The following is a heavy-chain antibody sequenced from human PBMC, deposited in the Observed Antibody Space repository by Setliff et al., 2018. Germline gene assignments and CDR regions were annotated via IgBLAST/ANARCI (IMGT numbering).Heavy chain of an antibody. J-gene: IGHJ6*02. CDR2: INHSGST. D-gene: IGHD3-10*01. CDR3: ARDLPRGGYYYYGMDV. Sequence: SETLSLTCAVYGGSFSTYYWIWIRQPPGKGLEWIGEINHSGSTNYNPSLKSRVTISVDTSKNQFSLKLSSVTAADTAVYYCARDLPRGGYYYYGMDVWGQGTTVTVSS. V-gene: IGHV4-34*01. CDR1: GGSFSTYY.